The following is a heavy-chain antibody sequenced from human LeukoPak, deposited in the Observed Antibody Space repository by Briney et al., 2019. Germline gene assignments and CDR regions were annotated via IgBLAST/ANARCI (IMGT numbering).Heavy chain of an antibody. D-gene: IGHD3-22*01. J-gene: IGHJ4*02. Sequence: GGSLRLSCAASGFTFNNYAMSWVRPAPGKGLEWVSSISGSGDYTFYADSVKGRFTISRDNSKDTLYLQMNSLRVEDTAIYYCAKDRPNYYGTNGHYYTRNGDYWGQGTLVTVSS. CDR3: AKDRPNYYGTNGHYYTRNGDY. CDR1: GFTFNNYA. V-gene: IGHV3-23*01. CDR2: ISGSGDYT.